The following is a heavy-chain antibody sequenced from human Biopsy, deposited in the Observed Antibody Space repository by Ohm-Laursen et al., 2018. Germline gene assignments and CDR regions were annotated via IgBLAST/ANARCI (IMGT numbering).Heavy chain of an antibody. CDR1: GGSVSDSFHF. CDR3: ARLGNFWNAEDGLDL. Sequence: SDTLSLTCTVSGGSVSDSFHFWSWIRQPPGKGLEWIGDVYYSGTTNYNPSLKSRVTISVDTSKNHFSLNLRSVTAADTAVYSCARLGNFWNAEDGLDLWGLGTMVTVSS. CDR2: VYYSGTT. J-gene: IGHJ3*01. D-gene: IGHD3-3*01. V-gene: IGHV4-61*03.